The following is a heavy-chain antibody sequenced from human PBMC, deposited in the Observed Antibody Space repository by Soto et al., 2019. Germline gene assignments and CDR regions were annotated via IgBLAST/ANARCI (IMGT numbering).Heavy chain of an antibody. V-gene: IGHV3-33*01. Sequence: QVALVESGGGVVQPGRSLRLSCAASGFTFSTYGMHWVRQAPGKGLEWVAFIYYDGTNKYYGEAEKGRYTISRDNSKNTLFLQMDSLRADDTAVYYCARAQDPYCSGGSCYFPGGYWGQGTLVTVSS. J-gene: IGHJ4*02. CDR2: IYYDGTNK. CDR3: ARAQDPYCSGGSCYFPGGY. CDR1: GFTFSTYG. D-gene: IGHD2-15*01.